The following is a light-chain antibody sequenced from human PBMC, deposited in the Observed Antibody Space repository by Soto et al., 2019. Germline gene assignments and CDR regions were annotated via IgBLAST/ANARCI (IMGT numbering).Light chain of an antibody. Sequence: QSVLTQPPSASGTPGQGVTISCSGSSSNIGSNYVYWYQQLPGTAPKLLIFRNNQRPSGVPDRFSGSKSGTSASLAISGLRSEDDADYYCAAWDDSLSGRVFGGGTKLTVL. CDR3: AAWDDSLSGRV. J-gene: IGLJ2*01. V-gene: IGLV1-47*01. CDR1: SSNIGSNY. CDR2: RNN.